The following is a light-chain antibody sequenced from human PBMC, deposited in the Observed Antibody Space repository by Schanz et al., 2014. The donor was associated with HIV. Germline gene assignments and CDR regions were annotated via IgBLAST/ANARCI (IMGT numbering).Light chain of an antibody. Sequence: DIQMTQSPSTLSASVGDRVTITCRASQNIGYWLTWYQQKAGKAPNLLMFQTSLLQNGVPSRFSGRGSGTEFTLTISSLQPDDLATYYCQQYTKYSPFTFGQGTKVEIK. CDR1: QNIGYW. J-gene: IGKJ2*01. CDR2: QTS. V-gene: IGKV1-5*03. CDR3: QQYTKYSPFT.